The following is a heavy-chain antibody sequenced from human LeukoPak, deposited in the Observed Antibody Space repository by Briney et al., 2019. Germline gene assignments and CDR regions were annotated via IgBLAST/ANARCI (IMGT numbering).Heavy chain of an antibody. CDR3: ARGYNWNEYFDY. Sequence: GALRLSCAASGFTFSSYWMSWVRQAPGKGLEWVANIRQDGSEKYYVDSVKGRFTISRDNAKNSLYLQMNSLRAEDTAVYYCARGYNWNEYFDYWGQGTLVTVSS. CDR1: GFTFSSYW. CDR2: IRQDGSEK. D-gene: IGHD1-1*01. J-gene: IGHJ4*02. V-gene: IGHV3-7*01.